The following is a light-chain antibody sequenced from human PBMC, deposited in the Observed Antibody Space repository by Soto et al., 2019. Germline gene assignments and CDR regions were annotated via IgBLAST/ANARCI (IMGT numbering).Light chain of an antibody. J-gene: IGLJ1*01. V-gene: IGLV2-8*01. CDR3: FSYAGSYSWV. CDR1: SSDVGGYNY. Sequence: QSVLTRPPSASGSPGQPVTFSFTVTSSDVGGYNYVSWYQQHPGKAPKLMIYEVTMRPSGVPDRFSGSKSGNTASLTVSGLQAEDEADYYCFSYAGSYSWVFGTGTKVTVL. CDR2: EVT.